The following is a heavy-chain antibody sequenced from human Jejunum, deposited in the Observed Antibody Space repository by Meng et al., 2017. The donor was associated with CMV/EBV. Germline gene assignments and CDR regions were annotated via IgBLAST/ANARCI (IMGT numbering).Heavy chain of an antibody. CDR3: ARLSKDGWSTFDY. CDR2: IYTSGST. CDR1: GGSMISYH. J-gene: IGHJ4*02. V-gene: IGHV4-4*07. D-gene: IGHD6-19*01. Sequence: ESGPGLVKHSETLSLTFSVSGGSMISYHWSWIRQPAGKGMEWIGNIYTSGSTNYSPSLKSRVTMSLDTAKNQFSLKVSSVTAADTAVYYCARLSKDGWSTFDYWGQGTLVTVSS.